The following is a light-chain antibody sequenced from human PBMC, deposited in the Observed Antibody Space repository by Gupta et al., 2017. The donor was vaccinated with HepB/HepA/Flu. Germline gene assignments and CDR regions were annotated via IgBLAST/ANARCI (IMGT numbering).Light chain of an antibody. Sequence: DIKMTPSPSSLSASVGDRVTITCRANQIINRYLCCYQQKPGEAPNLLIYGASSVQSGVPSMFSGSGSGTDFTLTISSLQPEDFATYYCQQSYTTPFAFGPGTKVDIK. CDR2: GAS. CDR1: QIINRY. V-gene: IGKV1-39*01. J-gene: IGKJ3*01. CDR3: QQSYTTPFA.